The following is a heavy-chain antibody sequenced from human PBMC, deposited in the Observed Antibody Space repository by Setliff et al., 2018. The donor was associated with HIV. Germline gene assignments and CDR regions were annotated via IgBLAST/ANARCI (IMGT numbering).Heavy chain of an antibody. V-gene: IGHV4-38-2*02. CDR1: GDSISSDFY. J-gene: IGHJ3*01. CDR3: ARGEACGGGCHYAFEL. Sequence: PSETLSLTCTVSGDSISSDFYWGWIRQPPGKGLEWIASIYHSGNTYYMPSLQSRVTIPVDMSKNQFSLKLNSVTAADTAVYYCARGEACGGGCHYAFELWGRGTMVTVSS. CDR2: IYHSGNT. D-gene: IGHD2-21*02.